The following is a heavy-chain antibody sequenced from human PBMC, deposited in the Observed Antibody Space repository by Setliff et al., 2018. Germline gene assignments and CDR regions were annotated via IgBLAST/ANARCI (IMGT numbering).Heavy chain of an antibody. Sequence: GGSLRLSCVASGFTFSNYAINWVRQAPGQGLEWVSGISGGGINTDYADSVKGRFTISRDNAKDTLYLQMNSLRAEDTAVYYCAKDISRTGYYYFDYWGRGTRVTAPQ. CDR3: AKDISRTGYYYFDY. J-gene: IGHJ4*02. D-gene: IGHD3-9*01. V-gene: IGHV3-23*01. CDR1: GFTFSNYA. CDR2: ISGGGINT.